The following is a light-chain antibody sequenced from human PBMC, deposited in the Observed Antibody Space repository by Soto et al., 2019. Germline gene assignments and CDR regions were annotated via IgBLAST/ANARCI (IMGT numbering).Light chain of an antibody. CDR3: GTWDSSLSNVL. V-gene: IGLV1-51*01. CDR1: SSNIGSHY. Sequence: SVLTQPPSVSAAPGQTVTISCSGTSSNIGSHYVSWYQQFPGTAPRVLIYDNNKRPSGIPDRFSGSKSGTSATLGITGLQTGDEADYYCGTWDSSLSNVLFGGGTKVTVL. J-gene: IGLJ2*01. CDR2: DNN.